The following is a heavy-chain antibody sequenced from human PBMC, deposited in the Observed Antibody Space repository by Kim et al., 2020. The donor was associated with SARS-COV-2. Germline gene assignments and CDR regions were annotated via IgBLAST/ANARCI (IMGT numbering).Heavy chain of an antibody. D-gene: IGHD6-13*01. V-gene: IGHV4-30-4*01. CDR1: NDSISSDDYY. J-gene: IGHJ5*02. CDR2: IFYSGGT. CDR3: ARVGGSSSSPGWFDP. Sequence: SETLSLTCTVSNDSISSDDYYWSWIRQPPGKGLEWIGYIFYSGGTRYNPSLKSRLTISVETSKNQFSLRLSSVTAADTAAYYCARVGGSSSSPGWFDPWG.